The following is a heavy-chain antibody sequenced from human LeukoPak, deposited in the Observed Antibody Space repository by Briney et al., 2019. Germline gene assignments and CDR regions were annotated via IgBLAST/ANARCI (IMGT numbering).Heavy chain of an antibody. J-gene: IGHJ4*02. Sequence: GGSLRLSCAASGFTFSSYEMNWVRQAPGKGLEWVSYISSSGSTIYYADSVKGRFTISRDNAKNSLYLQMNSLRAEDTAVYYCARRSIATAGTIIDSWGQGTLVTVSS. D-gene: IGHD6-13*01. CDR3: ARRSIATAGTIIDS. V-gene: IGHV3-48*03. CDR2: ISSSGSTI. CDR1: GFTFSSYE.